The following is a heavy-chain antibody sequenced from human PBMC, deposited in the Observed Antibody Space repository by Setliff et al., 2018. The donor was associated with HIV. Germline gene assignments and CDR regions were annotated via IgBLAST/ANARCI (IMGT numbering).Heavy chain of an antibody. D-gene: IGHD3-22*01. CDR2: INYSGST. V-gene: IGHV4-34*01. Sequence: SETLSLTCAVYVGSFSGHYWSWIRQPPGKGLEWIGEINYSGSTNYNPSLKSRVTISVDTSKNQFSLKLTSVTAADTAIYYCARVPKSGSSRWFDPWGQGALVTVSS. J-gene: IGHJ5*02. CDR3: ARVPKSGSSRWFDP. CDR1: VGSFSGHY.